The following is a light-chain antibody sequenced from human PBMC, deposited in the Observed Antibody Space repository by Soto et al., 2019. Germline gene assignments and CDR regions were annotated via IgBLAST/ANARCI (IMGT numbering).Light chain of an antibody. Sequence: SYELTQSPSVSVAPEKTATITCGGNNIGNKRVHWYRQKPGQAPVLLISYDSDRPSGIPERFSGSNSGNTATLTISRVEAGDEADYYCQVWDIMTDNYVFGSGTKVTGL. CDR3: QVWDIMTDNYV. CDR1: NIGNKR. J-gene: IGLJ1*01. V-gene: IGLV3-21*04. CDR2: YDS.